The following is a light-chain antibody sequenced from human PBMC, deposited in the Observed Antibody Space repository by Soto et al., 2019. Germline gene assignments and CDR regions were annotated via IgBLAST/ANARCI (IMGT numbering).Light chain of an antibody. J-gene: IGLJ1*01. CDR1: SSDVGGYNY. CDR2: EVS. V-gene: IGLV2-8*01. Sequence: QSVLTQPPSASGSPGQSVTISCTRTSSDVGGYNYVSWYQQHPGKAPKLMIYEVSKRPSGVPDRFSGSKSGNTASLTVSGLQAEDEADYYCSSYAGSNNFEVFGTGTKVTV. CDR3: SSYAGSNNFEV.